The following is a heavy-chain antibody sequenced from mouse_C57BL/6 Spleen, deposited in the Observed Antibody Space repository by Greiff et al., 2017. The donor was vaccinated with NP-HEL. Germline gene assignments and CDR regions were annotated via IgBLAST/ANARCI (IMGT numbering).Heavy chain of an antibody. V-gene: IGHV1-50*01. J-gene: IGHJ1*03. Sequence: QVQLQQPGAELVKPGASVKLSCKASGYTFTSYWMQWVKQRPGPGLEWIGEIDPSDSYTNYNQKFKGKATLTVDTSSRTAYMQRSSLTSEDSAVYDCARGVGHYWYFDVWGTGTTVTVSS. CDR2: IDPSDSYT. CDR1: GYTFTSYW. CDR3: ARGVGHYWYFDV. D-gene: IGHD1-1*02.